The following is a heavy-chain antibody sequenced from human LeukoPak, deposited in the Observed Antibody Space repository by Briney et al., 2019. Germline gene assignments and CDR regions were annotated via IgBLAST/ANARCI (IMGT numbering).Heavy chain of an antibody. V-gene: IGHV3-30*18. D-gene: IGHD3-3*01. CDR3: AKDAPRMTLGGYFDY. J-gene: IGHJ4*02. Sequence: GGSLRPSCAASGFTFSSYGMHWVRQAPGKGLEWVAVISYDGSNKYYADSVKGRFTISRDNSKNTLYLQMNSLRAEDTAVYYCAKDAPRMTLGGYFDYWGQGTLVTVSS. CDR2: ISYDGSNK. CDR1: GFTFSSYG.